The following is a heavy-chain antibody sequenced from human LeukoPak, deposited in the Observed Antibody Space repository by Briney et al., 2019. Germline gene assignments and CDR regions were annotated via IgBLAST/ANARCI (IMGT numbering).Heavy chain of an antibody. CDR2: ISGSSSYI. CDR3: ARKAQTGSHSGPFDI. J-gene: IGHJ3*02. D-gene: IGHD1-26*01. V-gene: IGHV3-21*01. Sequence: GGSLRLSCTASGFTFSSYTINWVRQAPGKGLEWVSSISGSSSYIYYADSVKGRFTIPRDNAKNSLYLQMNSLRAEDTAVYYCARKAQTGSHSGPFDIWGQGTLVTVSS. CDR1: GFTFSSYT.